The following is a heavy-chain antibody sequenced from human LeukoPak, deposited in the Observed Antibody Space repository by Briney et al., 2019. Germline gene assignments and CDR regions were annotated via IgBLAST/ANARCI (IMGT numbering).Heavy chain of an antibody. CDR1: GFPFSSYA. D-gene: IGHD2-15*01. J-gene: IGHJ4*02. Sequence: GALRLSCAASGFPFSSYAMSWVRQAPGKGLEWVSAISGSGGSTYYADSVKGRFTISRDNSKNTLYLQMNSLRAEDTAVYYCAKVLGYCSGGSCYSFDYWGQGTLVTVSS. CDR2: ISGSGGST. V-gene: IGHV3-23*01. CDR3: AKVLGYCSGGSCYSFDY.